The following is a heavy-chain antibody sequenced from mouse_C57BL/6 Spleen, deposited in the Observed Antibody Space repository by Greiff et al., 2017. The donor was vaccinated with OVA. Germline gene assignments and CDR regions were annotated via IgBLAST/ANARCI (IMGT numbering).Heavy chain of an antibody. Sequence: QVQLQQPGAELVRPGSSVKLSCKAPGYTFTSYWMHWVQQRPIQGLEWIGNIDPSDSETHYNQKFKDKATLTVDKSSSTAYMQLSSLTSEDSAVYYCARDDYDWFAYWGQGTLVTVSA. D-gene: IGHD2-4*01. CDR3: ARDDYDWFAY. J-gene: IGHJ3*01. CDR1: GYTFTSYW. V-gene: IGHV1-52*01. CDR2: IDPSDSET.